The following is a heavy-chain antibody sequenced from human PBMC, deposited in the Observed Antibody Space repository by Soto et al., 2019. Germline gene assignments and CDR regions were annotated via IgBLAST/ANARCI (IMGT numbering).Heavy chain of an antibody. Sequence: GGSLRLSCAASGFTVSSNYMSWVRQAPGKGLEWVSVIYSGGSIYYADSVKGRFTISRDNSKNTLYLQMNSLRAEDTAVYYCARELGHVDTAMDYYYYYGMDVWGQGTTVTVSS. V-gene: IGHV3-53*01. J-gene: IGHJ6*02. CDR3: ARELGHVDTAMDYYYYYGMDV. CDR2: IYSGGSI. D-gene: IGHD5-18*01. CDR1: GFTVSSNY.